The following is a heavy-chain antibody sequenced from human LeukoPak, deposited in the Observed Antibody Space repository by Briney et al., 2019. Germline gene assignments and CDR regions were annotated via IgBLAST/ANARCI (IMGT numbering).Heavy chain of an antibody. D-gene: IGHD2-2*01. J-gene: IGHJ4*02. CDR3: AKEEGYCSSTSCYGQAPY. CDR1: GYTFTSYG. CDR2: ISAYNGNT. V-gene: IGHV1-18*01. Sequence: ASVKVSCKASGYTFTSYGIGWVRQAPGQGLEWMGWISAYNGNTNYAQKLQGRVTMTTDTSTSTAYMELRSLRSDDTAVYYCAKEEGYCSSTSCYGQAPYWGQGTLVTVSS.